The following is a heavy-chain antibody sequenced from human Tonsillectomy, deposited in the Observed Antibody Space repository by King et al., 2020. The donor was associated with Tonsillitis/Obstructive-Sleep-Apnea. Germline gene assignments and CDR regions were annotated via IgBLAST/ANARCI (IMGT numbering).Heavy chain of an antibody. Sequence: VKLVESGGGVVQPERSLRLSCAASGFTFSSYGMHWVRQAPGKGLEWVAVIWYDGSNKYYADSVKGRFTISRDNSKNTLYLQMNSLRAEDTAVYYCAREGGNDFWSGYYRYNWFDPWRQGTLVTVSS. V-gene: IGHV3-33*01. CDR2: IWYDGSNK. CDR1: GFTFSSYG. J-gene: IGHJ5*02. CDR3: AREGGNDFWSGYYRYNWFDP. D-gene: IGHD3-3*01.